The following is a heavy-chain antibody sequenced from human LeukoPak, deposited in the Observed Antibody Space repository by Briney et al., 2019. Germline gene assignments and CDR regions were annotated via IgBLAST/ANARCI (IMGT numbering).Heavy chain of an antibody. Sequence: GGSLRLSCAGSGFTFSDYYMSWVRQAPGKGLEWVSSISSSSSYIYYADSVKGRFTISRDNAKNSLYLQMNSLRAEDTAVYYCARAGIAAAGTAWNPWGQGTLVTVSS. CDR2: ISSSSSYI. D-gene: IGHD6-13*01. V-gene: IGHV3-21*01. J-gene: IGHJ5*02. CDR3: ARAGIAAAGTAWNP. CDR1: GFTFSDYY.